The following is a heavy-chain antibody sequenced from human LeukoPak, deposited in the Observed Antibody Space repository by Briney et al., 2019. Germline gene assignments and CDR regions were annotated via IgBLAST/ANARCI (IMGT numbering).Heavy chain of an antibody. CDR2: TRRKAYGGTT. V-gene: IGHV3-49*03. CDR3: AREVPPSDF. Sequence: GGSLRLSCTTSGFTFGDYALSWFRQATGKGLEWVGLTRRKAYGGTTEYAASVRGRFLISRDDSKSIAYLQMNSLKTEDTAVYYCAREVPPSDFWGQGTLVTVSS. CDR1: GFTFGDYA. J-gene: IGHJ4*02.